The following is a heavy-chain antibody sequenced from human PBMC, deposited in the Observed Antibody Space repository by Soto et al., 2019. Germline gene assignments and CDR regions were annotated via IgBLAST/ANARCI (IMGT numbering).Heavy chain of an antibody. CDR1: GYTFTSYG. J-gene: IGHJ6*02. CDR2: ISAYNGNT. D-gene: IGHD3-10*01. Sequence: ASVKVSCKASGYTFTSYGICWVRQAPGQGLEWMGWISAYNGNTNYAQKPQGRVTMTTDTSTSTAYMELRSLRSDDTAVYYCARVSGPITMVRGVNYYYGMDVWGQGTTVTVSS. CDR3: ARVSGPITMVRGVNYYYGMDV. V-gene: IGHV1-18*01.